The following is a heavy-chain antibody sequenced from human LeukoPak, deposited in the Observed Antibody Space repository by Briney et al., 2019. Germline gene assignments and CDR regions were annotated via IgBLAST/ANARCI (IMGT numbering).Heavy chain of an antibody. Sequence: SETLSLTCTVSGGSISSHYWSWIRQPPGKGLEWIGYIYYSGSTNYNPSLKSRVTISVDTSKNQFSLKLSSVTAADTAAYYCARMFDYYDSSGYRDAFDIWGQGTMVTVSS. V-gene: IGHV4-59*11. CDR2: IYYSGST. CDR3: ARMFDYYDSSGYRDAFDI. J-gene: IGHJ3*02. CDR1: GGSISSHY. D-gene: IGHD3-22*01.